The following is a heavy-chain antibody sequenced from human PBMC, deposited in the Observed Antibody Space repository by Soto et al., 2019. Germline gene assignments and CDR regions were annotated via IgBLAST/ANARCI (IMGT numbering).Heavy chain of an antibody. CDR3: ARGGGMYYYASGNYYNAGIWFDP. V-gene: IGHV1-69*13. CDR2: IIPIFGTA. J-gene: IGHJ5*02. D-gene: IGHD3-10*01. CDR1: GGTFSSYA. Sequence: GASVKVSCKASGGTFSSYAISWVRQAPGQGLEWMGGIIPIFGTANYAQKFQGRFTITADESTSTAYMELSSLRSEDTAVYYCARGGGMYYYASGNYYNAGIWFDPWGQGTLVTVSS.